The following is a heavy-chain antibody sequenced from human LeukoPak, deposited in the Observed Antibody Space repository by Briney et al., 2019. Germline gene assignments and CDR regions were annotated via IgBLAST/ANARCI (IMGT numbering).Heavy chain of an antibody. CDR1: GGSISSHY. CDR3: ARVSSTNLYYYYMDV. D-gene: IGHD2-2*01. Sequence: SETLSLTCTVSGGSISSHYWSWIRQPPGKGLEWIGYIYYSGSTNYNPSLKRRVTISVDTSKNQFSLKLSSVTAADTAVYYCARVSSTNLYYYYMDVWGKGTTVTVS. CDR2: IYYSGST. J-gene: IGHJ6*03. V-gene: IGHV4-59*11.